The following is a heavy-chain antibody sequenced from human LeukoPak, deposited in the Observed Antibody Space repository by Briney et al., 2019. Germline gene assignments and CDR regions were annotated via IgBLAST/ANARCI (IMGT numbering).Heavy chain of an antibody. CDR3: ARVGSGLSYDFWSGYPLTPNYDSSGYYFDY. CDR1: GFTFSSYS. Sequence: GGSLRLSCAASGFTFSSYSMSWVRQAPGKGLEWVSSISSSSSYIYYADSVKGRFTIARDNANNPMYLQMNSLRAEDTAMYYCARVGSGLSYDFWSGYPLTPNYDSSGYYFDYWGQGTLVTVSS. J-gene: IGHJ4*02. V-gene: IGHV3-21*01. CDR2: ISSSSSYI. D-gene: IGHD3-3*01.